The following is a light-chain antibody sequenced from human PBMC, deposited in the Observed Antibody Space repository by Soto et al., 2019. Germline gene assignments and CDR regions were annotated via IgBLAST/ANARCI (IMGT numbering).Light chain of an antibody. CDR2: DAS. CDR1: QGINSA. V-gene: IGKV1-13*01. CDR3: QQFKNFPPIT. Sequence: AIQLTQSPSSLSASVGDRVTITCRAGQGINSALACYQQKPGKPPNLLIYDASTLHSGVPSRFSGSGSGTDFTLTISSLQPEDFATYYCQQFKNFPPITFGQGTRLEI. J-gene: IGKJ5*01.